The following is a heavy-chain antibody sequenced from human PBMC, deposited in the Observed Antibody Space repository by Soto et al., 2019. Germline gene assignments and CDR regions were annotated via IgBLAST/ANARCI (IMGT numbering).Heavy chain of an antibody. CDR3: VKSRGGNNFAFFD. CDR1: GFTFSSYA. J-gene: IGHJ4*02. CDR2: VRGNGDPP. Sequence: GGSLRLSCSASGFTFSSYAMHWVRQAPGKRLEYVSGVRGNGDPPFYADSVKGRFTISRDNSKNTLYLQMSSLSADDTAVYYCVKSRGGNNFAFFDWGQGALVTVSS. D-gene: IGHD5-12*01. V-gene: IGHV3-64D*06.